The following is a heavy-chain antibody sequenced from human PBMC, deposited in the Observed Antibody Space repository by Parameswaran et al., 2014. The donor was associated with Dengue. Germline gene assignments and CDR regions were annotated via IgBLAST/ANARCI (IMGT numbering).Heavy chain of an antibody. V-gene: IGHV1-69*01. CDR2: IIPIFGTA. D-gene: IGHD4-17*01. CDR3: AGGVGDYLYYYYYGMDV. Sequence: SWVRQAPGQGLEWMGGIIPIFGTANYAQKFQGRVTITADESTSTAYMELSSLRSEDTAVYYCAGGVGDYLYYYYYGMDVWGQGTLVTVSS. J-gene: IGHJ6*02.